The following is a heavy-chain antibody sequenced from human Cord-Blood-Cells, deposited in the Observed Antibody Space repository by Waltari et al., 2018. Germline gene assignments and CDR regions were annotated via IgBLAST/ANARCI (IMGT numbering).Heavy chain of an antibody. CDR1: GGSISSYH. D-gene: IGHD5-12*01. CDR3: ARDSVVATRRRYYYYYGMDV. J-gene: IGHJ6*02. V-gene: IGHV4-4*07. CDR2: IYTSGST. Sequence: QVQLQESGPGLVKPSETLSLTCTVSGGSISSYHWSWIRPPAGTGMEWIGRIYTSGSTNYNPSLKSRVTMSVDTSKNQFSLKLSSVTAADTAVYYCARDSVVATRRRYYYYYGMDVWGQGTTVTVSS.